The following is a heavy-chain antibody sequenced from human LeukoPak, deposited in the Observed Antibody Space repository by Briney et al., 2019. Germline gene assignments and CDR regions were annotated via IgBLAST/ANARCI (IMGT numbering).Heavy chain of an antibody. Sequence: ASVKVSRKASGFTFTNYYMHWVRQAPGQGLEWMGLINPSGSSTNYAQKFRGRVTMTRDTSTTTVYMELSSLRSEDTAVYYCAREESGGYFDYGGQGTLVTVSS. D-gene: IGHD2-8*02. V-gene: IGHV1-46*01. J-gene: IGHJ4*02. CDR2: INPSGSST. CDR3: AREESGGYFDY. CDR1: GFTFTNYY.